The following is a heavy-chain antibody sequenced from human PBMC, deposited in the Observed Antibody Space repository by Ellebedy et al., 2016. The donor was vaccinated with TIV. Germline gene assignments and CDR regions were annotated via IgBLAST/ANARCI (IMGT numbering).Heavy chain of an antibody. J-gene: IGHJ4*02. CDR3: ARSPGYHVLTGAFDD. Sequence: ASVKVSXXDSGYSLSDYYVHWVRQAPGQGLEWMGWINPLSGDTKYAQKFQGRVAMTRDTSTNTAYMELSSLRSEDTAVYSCARSPGYHVLTGAFDDWGQGTLLTVSS. CDR1: GYSLSDYY. V-gene: IGHV1-2*02. CDR2: INPLSGDT. D-gene: IGHD3-9*01.